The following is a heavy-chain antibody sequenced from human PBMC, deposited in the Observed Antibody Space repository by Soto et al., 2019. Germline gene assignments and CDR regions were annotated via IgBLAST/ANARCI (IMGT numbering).Heavy chain of an antibody. V-gene: IGHV4-59*01. CDR2: VYNSGST. CDR3: ARVPPVDFWSGYYQNWFDP. J-gene: IGHJ5*02. D-gene: IGHD3-3*01. CDR1: GGSISSNY. Sequence: SETLSLTCTVSGGSISSNYWTWIRQPPGKGLEWIGYVYNSGSTNYNPSLKSRVTISVDTSKNQFSLKLSSVTAADTAVYYCARVPPVDFWSGYYQNWFDPWGQGTLVTVSS.